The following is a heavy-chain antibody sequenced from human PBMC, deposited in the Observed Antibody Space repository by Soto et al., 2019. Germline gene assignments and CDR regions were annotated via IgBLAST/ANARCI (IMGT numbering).Heavy chain of an antibody. CDR1: RFTFSSYG. CDR2: ISYDGSNK. CDR3: AKDLGHGGRGAFDI. Sequence: GGSLRLSCAASRFTFSSYGMHWVRQAPGKGLEWVAVISYDGSNKYYADSVKGRFTISRDNSKNTLYLQMNSLRAEDTAVYYCAKDLGHGGRGAFDIWGQGTMVTVSS. V-gene: IGHV3-30*18. J-gene: IGHJ3*02. D-gene: IGHD7-27*01.